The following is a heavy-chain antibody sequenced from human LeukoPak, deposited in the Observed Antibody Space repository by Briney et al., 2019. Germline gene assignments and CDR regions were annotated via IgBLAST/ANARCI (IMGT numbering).Heavy chain of an antibody. Sequence: GGSLRLSCAASGFTFSSYGMHWVRQAPGKGLEWVAVISYDGSNKYYEDSVKGRFTISRDNSKNTLYLQMNSLRAEDTAVYYCAKSRSVIQLWLGFDYWGQGTLVTVSS. CDR2: ISYDGSNK. CDR3: AKSRSVIQLWLGFDY. CDR1: GFTFSSYG. J-gene: IGHJ4*02. V-gene: IGHV3-30*18. D-gene: IGHD5-18*01.